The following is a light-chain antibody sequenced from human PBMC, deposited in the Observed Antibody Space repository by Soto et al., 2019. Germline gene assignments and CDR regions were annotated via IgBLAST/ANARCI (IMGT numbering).Light chain of an antibody. J-gene: IGKJ1*01. Sequence: AIQMTQSPSSLSASLGDRVTITCRASQGIGNDLGWYQQKPGNAPRLLIYAASTLQSGVPSRFSGSGSGTDFTLTISSLQPEDFATYYCLQEYNFPWTFGQGTKVEIK. V-gene: IGKV1-6*01. CDR1: QGIGND. CDR2: AAS. CDR3: LQEYNFPWT.